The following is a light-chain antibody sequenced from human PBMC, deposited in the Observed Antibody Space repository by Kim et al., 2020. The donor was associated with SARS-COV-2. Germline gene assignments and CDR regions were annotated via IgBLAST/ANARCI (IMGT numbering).Light chain of an antibody. CDR3: QQRSNWPT. V-gene: IGKV3-11*01. J-gene: IGKJ2*01. Sequence: SLSPGERATVAWRDSQSVSDSLAWYQQKPGQASRLLIYEVSHRATGIPARFSGSGSGTDFTLSINSLEPEDFAVYYCQQRSNWPTFGQGTKLEI. CDR2: EVS. CDR1: QSVSDS.